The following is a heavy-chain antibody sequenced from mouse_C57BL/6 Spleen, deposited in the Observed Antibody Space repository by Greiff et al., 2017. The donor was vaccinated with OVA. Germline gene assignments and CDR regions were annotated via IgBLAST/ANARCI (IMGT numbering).Heavy chain of an antibody. J-gene: IGHJ2*01. V-gene: IGHV1-61*01. CDR3: ARDSSGVFDY. Sequence: VQLQQPGAELVRPGSSVKLSCKASGYTFTSYWMDWVKQRPGQGLEWIGNIYPSDSETHYNQKFKDKATLTVDKSSSTAYMQLSSLTSEDSAVYYCARDSSGVFDYWGQGTTLTVSS. CDR2: IYPSDSET. CDR1: GYTFTSYW. D-gene: IGHD3-2*02.